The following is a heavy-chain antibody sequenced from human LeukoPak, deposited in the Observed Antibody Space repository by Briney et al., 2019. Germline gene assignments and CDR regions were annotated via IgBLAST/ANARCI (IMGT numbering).Heavy chain of an antibody. V-gene: IGHV4-59*08. Sequence: SETLSLTCTVSGGAINSHYWNWIRQPPGEGLEWIGYISYNGSPNFNPSLKSRVSISADTSNNQFSLKLTSVTAADTALYYCARSLIQYGSDSAWPIHFDSWGQGTLVTVSS. CDR1: GGAINSHY. D-gene: IGHD4-17*01. CDR2: ISYNGSP. J-gene: IGHJ4*02. CDR3: ARSLIQYGSDSAWPIHFDS.